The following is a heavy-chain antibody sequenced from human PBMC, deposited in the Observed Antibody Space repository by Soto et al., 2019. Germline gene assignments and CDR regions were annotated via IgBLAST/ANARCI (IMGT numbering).Heavy chain of an antibody. CDR3: ARAAGSGRMDV. V-gene: IGHV3-48*01. CDR2: ISTHGGTI. Sequence: EVQLVESGGGLVQPGGSLRLSCAASGFTFSNCNMNWVRQAPGKGLEWVSYISTHGGTIYYPDSVKGRFTISRDNAKNSLYLQMNSLGGEDTAVYYCARAAGSGRMDVWGQGTTVTVSS. D-gene: IGHD6-19*01. J-gene: IGHJ6*02. CDR1: GFTFSNCN.